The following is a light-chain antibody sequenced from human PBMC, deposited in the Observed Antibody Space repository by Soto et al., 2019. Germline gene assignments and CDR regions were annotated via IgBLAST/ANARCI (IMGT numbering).Light chain of an antibody. J-gene: IGLJ1*01. Sequence: QSALTQPASVSGSPGQSIAISCTGTSSDVGGYDYVSWYQQHPDKAPKLMIYEVTKRPSWVSNRFSGSKSGNTASLTISGLQPEDEADYHCSSHTSGSTRVFGSGTKLTVL. CDR2: EVT. CDR3: SSHTSGSTRV. CDR1: SSDVGGYDY. V-gene: IGLV2-14*01.